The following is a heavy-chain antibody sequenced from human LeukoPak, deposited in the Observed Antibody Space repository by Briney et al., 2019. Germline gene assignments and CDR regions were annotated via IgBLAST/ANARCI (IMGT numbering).Heavy chain of an antibody. V-gene: IGHV4-4*07. CDR1: GGSISSYY. CDR3: ARGLSRGFDN. J-gene: IGHJ4*02. Sequence: PSETLSLTCTVSGGSISSYYWSWLRQSAGKGLEWIGRLYSSGTTNYNPSLKSRVTISVDTSKNQFSLNLSSVTAADTAVYYCARGLSRGFDNWGQGTLVTVSS. CDR2: LYSSGTT.